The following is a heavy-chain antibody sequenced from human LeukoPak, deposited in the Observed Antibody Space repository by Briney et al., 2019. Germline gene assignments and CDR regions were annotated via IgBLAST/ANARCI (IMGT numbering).Heavy chain of an antibody. J-gene: IGHJ4*02. D-gene: IGHD3-9*01. CDR2: VNPSSGVT. Sequence: ASVKVSCKAFGYTFTTYDINWVRQATGQGLEWMGWVNPSSGVTRYAQKFQGRVTMTRNTSISTAYMELSSLRSEDTAVYYCAKNYGFLTGYASWGQGTLVTVSS. CDR1: GYTFTTYD. V-gene: IGHV1-8*01. CDR3: AKNYGFLTGYAS.